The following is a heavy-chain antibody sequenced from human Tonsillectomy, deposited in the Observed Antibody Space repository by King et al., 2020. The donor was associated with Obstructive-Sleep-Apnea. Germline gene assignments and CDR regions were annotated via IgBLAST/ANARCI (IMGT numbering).Heavy chain of an antibody. CDR3: ARDPIAASDFGGWYFDL. Sequence: VQLVESGGGLVQPGGSLRLSCAASGFTVSSNYMSWVRQAPGKGLEWVSVIYSGGSTYYADSVKGRFTISRHNSKNTLYLQMNSLRAEDTAVYYCARDPIAASDFGGWYFDLWGRGTLVTVSS. CDR2: IYSGGST. CDR1: GFTVSSNY. V-gene: IGHV3-53*04. J-gene: IGHJ2*01. D-gene: IGHD6-13*01.